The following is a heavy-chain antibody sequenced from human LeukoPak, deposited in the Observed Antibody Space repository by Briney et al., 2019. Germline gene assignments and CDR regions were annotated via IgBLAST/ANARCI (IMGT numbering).Heavy chain of an antibody. V-gene: IGHV4-39*07. CDR3: ARESGSYALDY. J-gene: IGHJ4*02. CDR1: GGSISSSSYY. Sequence: SETLSLTCTVSGGSISSSSYYWGWIRQPPGKGLEWIGSIYYSGSTYYNPSLKSRVTISVDTSKNQFSLKLSSVTAADTAVYYCARESGSYALDYWGQGTLVTVSS. D-gene: IGHD1-26*01. CDR2: IYYSGST.